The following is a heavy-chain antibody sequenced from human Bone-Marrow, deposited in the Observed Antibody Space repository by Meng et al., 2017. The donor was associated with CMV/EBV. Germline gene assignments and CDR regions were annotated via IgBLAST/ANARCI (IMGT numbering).Heavy chain of an antibody. CDR1: GFTFSSYS. CDR2: ISSSSYI. Sequence: GESLKISCAASGFTFSSYSMNWVRQAPGKGLEWVSSISSSSYIYYADSVKGRFTISRDNAKNSLYLQMNSLRAEDTAVYYCAPSVLFDPWGQGTLVTVSS. CDR3: APSVLFDP. V-gene: IGHV3-21*01. D-gene: IGHD3-10*02. J-gene: IGHJ5*02.